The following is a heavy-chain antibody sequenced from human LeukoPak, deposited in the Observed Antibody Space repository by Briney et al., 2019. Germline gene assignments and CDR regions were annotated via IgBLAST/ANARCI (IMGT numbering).Heavy chain of an antibody. CDR2: IYYSGST. CDR3: ARDPSVVYDAFDI. CDR1: GGSISSSSYD. D-gene: IGHD2-8*02. Sequence: PSETLSLTCTVSGGSISSSSYDWGSIRQPPGTGLEWIGSIYYSGSTYYNPSLKSRVTISVDTSRNQFSLKLSSVTAADRAVYYCARDPSVVYDAFDIWGQGTMVTVSS. V-gene: IGHV4-39*02. J-gene: IGHJ3*02.